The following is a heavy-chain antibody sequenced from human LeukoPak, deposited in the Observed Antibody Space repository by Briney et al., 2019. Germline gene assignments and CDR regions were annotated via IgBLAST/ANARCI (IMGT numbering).Heavy chain of an antibody. V-gene: IGHV3-7*03. CDR2: IKQDGSEK. J-gene: IGHJ4*02. Sequence: PGGSLRLSCAASGFTFSSYWMSWVRQAPGKGLEWVANIKQDGSEKYYVDSVQGRFTISRDNAKNSLYLQMNSLRAEDTAVYYCASGVVATKFDYWGQGTLVTVSS. D-gene: IGHD5-12*01. CDR1: GFTFSSYW. CDR3: ASGVVATKFDY.